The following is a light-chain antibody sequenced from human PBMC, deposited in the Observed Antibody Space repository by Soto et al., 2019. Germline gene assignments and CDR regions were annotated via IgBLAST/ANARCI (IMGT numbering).Light chain of an antibody. J-gene: IGKJ1*01. CDR1: QRISTY. V-gene: IGKV1-39*01. Sequence: DIQMTQSPSSLSASVGDTVTITCRASQRISTYLNWYQQKPGRAPKLVISAASTLQSGVPTRFSCDGSGTYFTLTISSLQPEDITTYFCQQSSSTLVTFGQGTRV. CDR2: AAS. CDR3: QQSSSTLVT.